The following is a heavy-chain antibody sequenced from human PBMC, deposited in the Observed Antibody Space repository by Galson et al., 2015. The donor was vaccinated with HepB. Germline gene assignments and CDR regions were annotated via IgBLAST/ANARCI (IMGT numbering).Heavy chain of an antibody. CDR1: GDSISSSY. J-gene: IGHJ4*02. D-gene: IGHD3-22*01. V-gene: IGHV4-59*01. CDR3: ARVGAYSYDRSGYPDY. Sequence: SETLSLTCTVSGDSISSSYWSWIRQPPGQRLEWIGYIYDSGSTKYNPSLKSRVTISVDTSKNQFSLKLSSVTAADTAVYYCARVGAYSYDRSGYPDYWGQGTLVTVSS. CDR2: IYDSGST.